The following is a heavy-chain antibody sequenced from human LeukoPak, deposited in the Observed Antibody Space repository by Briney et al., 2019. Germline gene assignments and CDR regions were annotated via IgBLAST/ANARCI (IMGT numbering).Heavy chain of an antibody. Sequence: GGSLRLSCAASGFSFRDRYMGWVRQAPGKGLAWVSYISSSSHYTNYEASVRGRFIISRDNARDSVYLQMNSLRAEDTAVYYCARDLKYESLYYDILTGYYPSYYYYGMDVWGQGTTVTVSS. V-gene: IGHV3-11*06. CDR3: ARDLKYESLYYDILTGYYPSYYYYGMDV. CDR2: ISSSSH. J-gene: IGHJ6*02. CDR1: GFSFRDRY. D-gene: IGHD3-9*01.